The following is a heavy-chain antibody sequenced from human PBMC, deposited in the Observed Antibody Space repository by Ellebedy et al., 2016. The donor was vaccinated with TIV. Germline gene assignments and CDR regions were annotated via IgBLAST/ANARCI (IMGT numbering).Heavy chain of an antibody. CDR2: IYYSGST. D-gene: IGHD6-19*01. Sequence: SETLSLTCTVSGGSISSYYWSWIRQPPGKGLEWIGYIYYSGSTNYNPSLKSRVTISVDTSKNQFSLKLSSVTAADTAVYYCARRMRHSSGWQFDYWGQGTLVTVSS. CDR3: ARRMRHSSGWQFDY. J-gene: IGHJ4*02. V-gene: IGHV4-59*08. CDR1: GGSISSYY.